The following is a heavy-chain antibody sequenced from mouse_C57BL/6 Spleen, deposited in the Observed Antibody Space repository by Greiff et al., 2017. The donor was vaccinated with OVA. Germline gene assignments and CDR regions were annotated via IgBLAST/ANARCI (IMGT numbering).Heavy chain of an antibody. V-gene: IGHV1-81*01. J-gene: IGHJ4*01. CDR1: GYTFTSYG. CDR3: AREDTTVVAYYYAMDY. CDR2: IYPRSGNT. D-gene: IGHD1-1*01. Sequence: QVQLKESGAELARPGASVKLSCKASGYTFTSYGISWVKQRTGQGLEWIGEIYPRSGNTYYNEKFKGKATLTADKSSSTAYMELRSLTSEDSAVYFCAREDTTVVAYYYAMDYWGQGTSVTVSS.